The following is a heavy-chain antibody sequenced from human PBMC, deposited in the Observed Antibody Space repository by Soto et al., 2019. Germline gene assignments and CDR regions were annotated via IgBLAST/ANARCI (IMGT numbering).Heavy chain of an antibody. J-gene: IGHJ6*03. Sequence: GGSLRLSCAASGFTFSSYAMSWVRQAPGKGLEWVSAISGSGGSTYYADSVKGRFTISRDNSKNTLYLQMNSLRAEDTAVYYCARDTSYSSGWDYYMDVWGKGTTVTVSS. CDR1: GFTFSSYA. D-gene: IGHD6-19*01. CDR2: ISGSGGST. CDR3: ARDTSYSSGWDYYMDV. V-gene: IGHV3-23*01.